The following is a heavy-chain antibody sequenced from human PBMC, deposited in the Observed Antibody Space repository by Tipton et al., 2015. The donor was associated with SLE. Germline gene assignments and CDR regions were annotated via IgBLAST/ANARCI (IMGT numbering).Heavy chain of an antibody. CDR1: GFTFSSYA. V-gene: IGHV3-30*04. CDR2: ISYDGSNK. Sequence: SLRLSCAASGFTFSSYAMHWVRQAPGKGLEWVAVISYDGSNKHYADFVKGRFTISRDNSKNTLYLQMNSLRAEDTAVYYCATSNFFFSSWGQVTLVTVPS. J-gene: IGHJ5*02. CDR3: ATSNFFFSS. D-gene: IGHD2/OR15-2a*01.